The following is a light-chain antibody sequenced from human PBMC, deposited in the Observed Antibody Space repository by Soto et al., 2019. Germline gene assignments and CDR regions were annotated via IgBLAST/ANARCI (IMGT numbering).Light chain of an antibody. V-gene: IGLV1-40*01. J-gene: IGLJ2*01. Sequence: QSALTQPPSVSGAPGQRVTISCTGSSSNIGAGYDVHWYQQLPGTAPKILIYGNSNRPSGVPDRFSGSKSGTSASLAITGLQAEDEAVYYCQSYDSSLSVVFGGGTKLTVL. CDR3: QSYDSSLSVV. CDR1: SSNIGAGYD. CDR2: GNS.